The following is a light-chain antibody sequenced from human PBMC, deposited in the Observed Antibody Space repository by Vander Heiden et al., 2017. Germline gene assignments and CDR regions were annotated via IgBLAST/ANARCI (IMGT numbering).Light chain of an antibody. CDR3: QQRSNWR. J-gene: IGKJ1*01. CDR1: QSVSSY. CDR2: DAS. Sequence: EIVLTQSPATLSLSPGERATLSCRASQSVSSYLAWYQQKPGQAPRLLIYDASNRATGIPARFSGSGPGTDFTLTISSLEPEDFAVYYCQQRSNWRFGQGTKVEIK. V-gene: IGKV3-11*01.